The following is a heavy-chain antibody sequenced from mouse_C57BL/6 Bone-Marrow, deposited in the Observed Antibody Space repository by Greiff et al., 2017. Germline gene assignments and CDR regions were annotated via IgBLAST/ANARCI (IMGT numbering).Heavy chain of an antibody. Sequence: QVQLQQPGAELVKPGASVTLSCKASGYTFTSYWMHWVKQRPGQGLEWIGMIHPNSGSTNYNEKFKSKATLTVDKSSSTAYMQLSSLTSEDSAVYYCASYYSKMFAYWGQGTLVTVSA. V-gene: IGHV1-64*01. CDR2: IHPNSGST. J-gene: IGHJ3*01. D-gene: IGHD2-5*01. CDR1: GYTFTSYW. CDR3: ASYYSKMFAY.